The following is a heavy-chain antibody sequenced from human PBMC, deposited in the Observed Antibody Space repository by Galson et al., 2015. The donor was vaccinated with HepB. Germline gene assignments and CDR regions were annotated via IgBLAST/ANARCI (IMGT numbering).Heavy chain of an antibody. CDR1: GYTFTGYY. J-gene: IGHJ4*02. CDR3: ARDVGYCSSTSCSEFDY. D-gene: IGHD2-2*01. V-gene: IGHV1-2*02. CDR2: INPNSGGT. Sequence: SVKVSCKASGYTFTGYYMHWVRQAPGQGLEWMGWINPNSGGTNYAQKFQGRVTMTRDTSISTAYMELSRLRSDDTAVYYCARDVGYCSSTSCSEFDYWGQGTLVTVSS.